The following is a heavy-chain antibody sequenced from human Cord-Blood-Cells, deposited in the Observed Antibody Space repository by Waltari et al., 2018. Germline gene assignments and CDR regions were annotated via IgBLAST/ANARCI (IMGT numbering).Heavy chain of an antibody. V-gene: IGHV1-2*04. CDR2: INPNSGGT. Sequence: QVQLVQSGAEVKKPGASVKVSCKASGYTFTGYYMHWVRQAPGQRLEWMGWINPNSGGTNYAQKLQGWVTMTRDTSISTAYMELSRLRSDDTAVYYCARDMSGRGYCTGGVCYQFFYWGQGTLVTVSS. CDR3: ARDMSGRGYCTGGVCYQFFY. CDR1: GYTFTGYY. J-gene: IGHJ4*02. D-gene: IGHD2-8*02.